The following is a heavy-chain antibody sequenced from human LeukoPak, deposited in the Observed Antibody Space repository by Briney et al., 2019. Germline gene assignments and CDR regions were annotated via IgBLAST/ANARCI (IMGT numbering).Heavy chain of an antibody. CDR3: AREGISPVWFDP. J-gene: IGHJ5*02. CDR2: IYYSGST. CDR1: GGSISSCGYY. D-gene: IGHD3-10*01. Sequence: SETLSLTCTVSGGSISSCGYYWRWIRQHPRQGLEWIGYIYYSGSTYYHPALKSRVTISVDTSKNQFSLKLSSVTAADTAVYYCAREGISPVWFDPWGQGTLVTVSS. V-gene: IGHV4-31*03.